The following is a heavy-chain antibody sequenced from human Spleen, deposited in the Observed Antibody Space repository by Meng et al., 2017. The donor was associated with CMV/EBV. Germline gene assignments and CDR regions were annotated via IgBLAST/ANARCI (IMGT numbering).Heavy chain of an antibody. CDR1: GFTFDDYG. Sequence: GESLKISCAASGFTFDDYGMSWVRQAPGKGLEWVATIGGSYTPYYADSVKGRSTVSRDNSKNTVHLQMNSLRVEDTALYYCARHAANDQDGRYSDYWGQGTLVTVSS. V-gene: IGHV3-23*01. CDR2: IGGSYTP. J-gene: IGHJ4*02. D-gene: IGHD2-15*01. CDR3: ARHAANDQDGRYSDY.